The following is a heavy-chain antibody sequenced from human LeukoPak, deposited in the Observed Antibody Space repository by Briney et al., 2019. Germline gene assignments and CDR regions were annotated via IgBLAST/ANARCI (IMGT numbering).Heavy chain of an antibody. CDR2: IYYSGST. V-gene: IGHV4-39*07. D-gene: IGHD3-10*01. J-gene: IGHJ4*02. CDR1: GGSISSSSYY. CDR3: ARDLATVRGVMGY. Sequence: SETLSLACTVSGGSISSSSYYWGWIRQPPGKGLEWIGSIYYSGSTYYNPSLKSRVTISVDTSKNQFSLKLSSVTAADTAVYYCARDLATVRGVMGYWGQGTLVTVSS.